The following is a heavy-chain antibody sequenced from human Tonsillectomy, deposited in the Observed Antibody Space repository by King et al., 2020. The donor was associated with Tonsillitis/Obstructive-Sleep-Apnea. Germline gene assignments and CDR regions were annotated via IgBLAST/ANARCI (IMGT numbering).Heavy chain of an antibody. D-gene: IGHD1-26*01. CDR2: IYRTAST. Sequence: LQLQESGPGLVKPSGTLALTCAVSGGSISSTNWWSWVRQPPGKGLEWIGEIYRTASTNYNASLKSRVTMSVDKSKNQFSLKLTSVTAADTAVYYCARITVGATTSSSDMDVWGKGTTVTVSS. CDR1: GGSISSTNW. CDR3: ARITVGATTSSSDMDV. J-gene: IGHJ6*03. V-gene: IGHV4-4*02.